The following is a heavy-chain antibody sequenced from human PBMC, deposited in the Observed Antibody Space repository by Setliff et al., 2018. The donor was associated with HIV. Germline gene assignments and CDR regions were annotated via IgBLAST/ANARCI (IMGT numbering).Heavy chain of an antibody. D-gene: IGHD4-17*01. V-gene: IGHV4-59*01. CDR3: ARDRPPSTVDMLGAFDR. Sequence: PSETLSLTCTVSRGSISRYYWSWIRPPPGKGLGWIGYIYYTWTTKYNPSLKSRVTMSVDTSKYQLSLKLSSLTAADTAVYYCARDRPPSTVDMLGAFDRWGQGTMVTVSS. J-gene: IGHJ3*02. CDR1: RGSISRYY. CDR2: IYYTWTT.